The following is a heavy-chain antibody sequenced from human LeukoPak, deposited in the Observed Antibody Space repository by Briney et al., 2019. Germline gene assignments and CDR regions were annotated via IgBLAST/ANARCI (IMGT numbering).Heavy chain of an antibody. V-gene: IGHV3-74*01. D-gene: IGHD4-11*01. CDR2: PGTDGTYT. CDR1: GFNLRDYW. Sequence: TGGSLRLSCAASGFNLRDYWMHWVRQAPGKGLVWVSRPGTDGTYTNYADSVKGRFTISRDNAKNTLYLQMDSLRAEDTAFYYCVRDPSNSGNWFDLWGQGTLVTVSS. CDR3: VRDPSNSGNWFDL. J-gene: IGHJ5*02.